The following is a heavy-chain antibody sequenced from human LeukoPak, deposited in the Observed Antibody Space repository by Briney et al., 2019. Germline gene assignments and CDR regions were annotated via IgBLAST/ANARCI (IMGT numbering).Heavy chain of an antibody. CDR3: TRGMDHINYAWFDP. V-gene: IGHV3-7*01. CDR1: GFTFSNYR. Sequence: PGGSLRLSCAASGFTFSNYRMSWVRQAPGKGLEWVANIKQDGSEKYYVDSVRGRFTISRDNAENSLYLQMDSLRVEDTAVYYCTRGMDHINYAWFDPWGQGTLVIVSS. D-gene: IGHD4-11*01. CDR2: IKQDGSEK. J-gene: IGHJ5*02.